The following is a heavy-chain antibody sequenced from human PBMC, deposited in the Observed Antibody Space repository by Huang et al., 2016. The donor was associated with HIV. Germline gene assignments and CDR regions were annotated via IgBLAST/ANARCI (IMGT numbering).Heavy chain of an antibody. CDR2: FNPSGGSP. Sequence: QMQLVQSGAEVKKPGASVKVSCKGSGYSFTRSYIHWGGQAPGQGLGWVGRFNPSGGSPSFAEKFQGRTTLTRDTSTNEVYMELRSLRSEDTAVYYCSGGKRYWGQGTLVTVSS. CDR1: GYSFTRSY. V-gene: IGHV1-46*01. CDR3: SGGKRY. D-gene: IGHD3-16*01. J-gene: IGHJ4*02.